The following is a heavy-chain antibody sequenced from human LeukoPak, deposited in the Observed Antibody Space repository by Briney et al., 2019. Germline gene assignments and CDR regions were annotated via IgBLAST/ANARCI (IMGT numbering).Heavy chain of an antibody. D-gene: IGHD7-27*01. CDR3: ARRLPGDVGLAGF. V-gene: IGHV1-8*01. CDR1: GYTFTSYD. J-gene: IGHJ4*02. CDR2: MNPSSGNT. Sequence: ASVRVSCKASGYTFTSYDINWVRQATGQGLEWMGWMNPSSGNTGYAQKFQGRITMTRNTSISTAYMELSSLKPEDTAVYYCARRLPGDVGLAGFWGQGTLVTVSS.